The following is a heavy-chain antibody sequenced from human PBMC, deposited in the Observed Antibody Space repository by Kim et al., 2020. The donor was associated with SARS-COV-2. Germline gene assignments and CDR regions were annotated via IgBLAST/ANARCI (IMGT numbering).Heavy chain of an antibody. CDR1: GGSISSYY. V-gene: IGHV4-59*01. Sequence: SETLSLTCTVSGGSISSYYWSWIRQPPGKGLEWIGYIYYSGSTNYNPSLKSRVTISVDTSKNQFSLKLSSVTAADTAVYYCARDAYYYDSSDYYYYYGMDVWGQGTTVTVSS. J-gene: IGHJ6*02. D-gene: IGHD3-22*01. CDR2: IYYSGST. CDR3: ARDAYYYDSSDYYYYYGMDV.